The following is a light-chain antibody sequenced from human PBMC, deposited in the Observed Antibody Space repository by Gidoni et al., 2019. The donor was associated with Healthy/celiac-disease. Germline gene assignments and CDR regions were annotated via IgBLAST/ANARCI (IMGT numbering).Light chain of an antibody. CDR3: QQYNSYLFT. V-gene: IGKV1-5*01. CDR2: DAS. Sequence: DIQMTQSPSTLSASVGDRVTITCRASQSISSWLAWYQQKPGKAPKLLIYDASSLESGVPSRFSGSGSGTEFTLTISSLQPDDFATYYCQQYNSYLFTFGHGTKVEIK. J-gene: IGKJ3*01. CDR1: QSISSW.